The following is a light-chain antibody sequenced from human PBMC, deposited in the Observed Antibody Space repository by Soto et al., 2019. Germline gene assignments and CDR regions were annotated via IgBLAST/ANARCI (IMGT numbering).Light chain of an antibody. Sequence: EIVLTQSPGTLSLSPGERATLSCRASQSVGSSYLAWYQQKSGQAPRLLIYGASSRATGIPDRFSGSGSGTDFTLTISRLGPEDFAVYYCQQYGSSPLTFGGGTKVEIK. V-gene: IGKV3-20*01. CDR3: QQYGSSPLT. CDR2: GAS. CDR1: QSVGSSY. J-gene: IGKJ4*01.